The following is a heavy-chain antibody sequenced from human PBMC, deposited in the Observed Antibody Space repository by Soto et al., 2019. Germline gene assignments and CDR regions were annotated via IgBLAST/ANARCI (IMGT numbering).Heavy chain of an antibody. CDR1: GYRFTNHG. J-gene: IGHJ4*02. V-gene: IGHV1-18*01. CDR2: ISGNDGKT. CDR3: ARDFYPLAYYFDY. Sequence: GASVKVSCKASGYRFTNHGISWVRQAPGQGLEWMGWISGNDGKTKYARKFQGRVTMTTDTSTSTAYMEMNSLRHDDTAVYYCARDFYPLAYYFDYWGQGTLVTGSS.